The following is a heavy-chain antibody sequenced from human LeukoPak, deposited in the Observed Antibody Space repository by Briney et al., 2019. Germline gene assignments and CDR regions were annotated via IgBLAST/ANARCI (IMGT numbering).Heavy chain of an antibody. D-gene: IGHD6-19*01. V-gene: IGHV3-21*01. CDR3: ARVADGWYGYYYYYMDV. J-gene: IGHJ6*03. Sequence: GGSLRLSCVASGFTFSSYSMNWVRQAPGKGLEWVSSISSSSSYIYYADSVKGRFTISRDNAKNSLYLQMNSLRAEDTAVYYCARVADGWYGYYYYYMDVWGKGTTVTVSS. CDR1: GFTFSSYS. CDR2: ISSSSSYI.